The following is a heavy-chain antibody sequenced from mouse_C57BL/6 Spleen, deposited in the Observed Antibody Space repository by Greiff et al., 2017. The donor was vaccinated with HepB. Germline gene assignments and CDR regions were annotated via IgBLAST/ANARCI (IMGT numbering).Heavy chain of an antibody. Sequence: EVKLVESGPELVKPGASVKIPCKASGYTFTDYNMDWVKQSHGKSLEWIGDINPNNGGTIYNQKFKGKATLTVDKSSSTAYMELRSLTSEDTAVYYCAPYYYGSSYDYFDYWGQGTTLTVSS. CDR2: INPNNGGT. CDR3: APYYYGSSYDYFDY. V-gene: IGHV1-18*01. J-gene: IGHJ2*01. D-gene: IGHD1-1*01. CDR1: GYTFTDYN.